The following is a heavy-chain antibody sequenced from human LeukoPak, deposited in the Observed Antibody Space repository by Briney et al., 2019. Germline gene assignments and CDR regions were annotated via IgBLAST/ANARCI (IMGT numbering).Heavy chain of an antibody. CDR2: ISSSSSTYI. D-gene: IGHD6-19*01. CDR3: ARDHRDSSGWYNRAFDI. CDR1: GFTFIGYT. Sequence: GGSLRLSCAASGFTFIGYTMNWVRQAPGKGLEWVSSISSSSSTYIYYADSVKGRFTISRDNAKNSLYLQMNSLRAEDTAVYYCARDHRDSSGWYNRAFDIWGQGTMVTVSS. V-gene: IGHV3-21*01. J-gene: IGHJ3*02.